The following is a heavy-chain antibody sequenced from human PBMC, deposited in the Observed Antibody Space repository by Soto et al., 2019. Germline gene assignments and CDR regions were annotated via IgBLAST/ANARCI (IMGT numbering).Heavy chain of an antibody. Sequence: GGSLRLSCAASGFTFSSYSMNWVRQAPGKGLEWVSSISSSSSYIYYADSVKGRFTISRDNAKNTLYLQMNSLRAEDTAEYYCARDRTIFVVVIDSNYYYYYGMDVWGQGTTVTVSS. D-gene: IGHD3-3*01. V-gene: IGHV3-21*01. CDR2: ISSSSSYI. CDR3: ARDRTIFVVVIDSNYYYYYGMDV. CDR1: GFTFSSYS. J-gene: IGHJ6*02.